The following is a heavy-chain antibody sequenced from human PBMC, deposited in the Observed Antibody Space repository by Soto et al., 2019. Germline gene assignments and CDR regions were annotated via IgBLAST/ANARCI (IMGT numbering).Heavy chain of an antibody. Sequence: EVQLLESGGGSIQPGGSLRLSCAASGFTFSNYAMSWVRQAPGKWLEWVSALNGNGVATFYADSVKGRFTISRDNSKNTLYVQMNNLRDEDTAVYFCAKMRGSKMGDWCFDVWGRGTLVTVSS. J-gene: IGHJ2*01. CDR3: AKMRGSKMGDWCFDV. CDR1: GFTFSNYA. CDR2: LNGNGVAT. V-gene: IGHV3-23*01. D-gene: IGHD2-8*01.